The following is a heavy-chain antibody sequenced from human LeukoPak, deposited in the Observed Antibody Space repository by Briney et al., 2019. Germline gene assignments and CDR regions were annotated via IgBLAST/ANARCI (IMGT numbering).Heavy chain of an antibody. D-gene: IGHD2-2*01. J-gene: IGHJ4*02. CDR1: GFTFSSYE. CDR3: AKDHYAPWYFDY. Sequence: PGGSLRLSCAASGFTFSSYEMNWVRQAPGKGLEWVSYISSSGSTIYYADSVKGRFTISRDNSKNTLYLQMNSLRAEDTAVYYCAKDHYAPWYFDYWGQGTLVTVSS. V-gene: IGHV3-48*03. CDR2: ISSSGSTI.